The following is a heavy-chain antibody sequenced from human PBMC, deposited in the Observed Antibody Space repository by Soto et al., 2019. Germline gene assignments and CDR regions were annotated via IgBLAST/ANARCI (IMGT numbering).Heavy chain of an antibody. Sequence: QVQLQESGPGLVKPSETLSLTCTVSGGSISSYYWSWIRQPAGKGLEWIGRIYTSGSTNYNPSLTSSVTISVATLTNQFPLKLSSVTAADTAVYYCARGGNTIFGVVPLYYYYGMDVWGQGTTVPVSS. CDR3: ARGGNTIFGVVPLYYYYGMDV. V-gene: IGHV4-4*07. CDR2: IYTSGST. J-gene: IGHJ6*02. CDR1: GGSISSYY. D-gene: IGHD3-3*01.